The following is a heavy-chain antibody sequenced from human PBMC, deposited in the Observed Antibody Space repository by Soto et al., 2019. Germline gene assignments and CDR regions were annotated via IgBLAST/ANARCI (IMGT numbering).Heavy chain of an antibody. CDR3: ARGTNWGSRGYFDY. J-gene: IGHJ4*02. CDR2: FSFDGRNE. D-gene: IGHD7-27*01. V-gene: IGHV3-30*03. CDR1: GFTFSSYG. Sequence: QVQLVESGGGVVQPGRSLRLSCAASGFTFSSYGMHWVRQAPGKGLEWVAVFSFDGRNEYYGDSVKGRFTIFRDNSKDTLYLQMNSLRTEDTAVYYCARGTNWGSRGYFDYWGLGTLVTVSS.